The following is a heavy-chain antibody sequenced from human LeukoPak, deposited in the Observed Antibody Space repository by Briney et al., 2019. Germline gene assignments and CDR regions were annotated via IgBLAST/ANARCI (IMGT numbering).Heavy chain of an antibody. CDR1: GYTFSSSD. D-gene: IGHD3-3*01. Sequence: ASVEVSCKASGYTFSSSDINWVRQATGQGLEWMGWMNPNSGNTGYAQKFQGRVTITRNTSISTAYMELSSLRSEDTAVYYCARGLYYDFWSGYPRAFDIWGQGTMVTVSS. J-gene: IGHJ3*02. V-gene: IGHV1-8*01. CDR2: MNPNSGNT. CDR3: ARGLYYDFWSGYPRAFDI.